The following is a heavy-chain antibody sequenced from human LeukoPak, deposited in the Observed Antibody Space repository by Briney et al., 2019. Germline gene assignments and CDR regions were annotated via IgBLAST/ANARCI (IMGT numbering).Heavy chain of an antibody. CDR2: ISSSSSYI. D-gene: IGHD5-24*01. Sequence: GGSLRLSCAASGFTFSSYSMNWVRQAPGKGLEWVSSISSSSSYIYYADSVKGRFTISRDNAKNSLYLQMNSLRAEDTAVYYCARGGFGSDGYNYGPFDYWGQGTLVTVSS. J-gene: IGHJ4*02. CDR3: ARGGFGSDGYNYGPFDY. V-gene: IGHV3-21*04. CDR1: GFTFSSYS.